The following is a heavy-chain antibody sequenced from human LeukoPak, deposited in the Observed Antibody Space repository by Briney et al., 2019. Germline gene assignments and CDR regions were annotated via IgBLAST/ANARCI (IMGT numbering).Heavy chain of an antibody. Sequence: GGALRLSLAASRFTFSDALKHWVRQAPGKGLELVGLIKRRTDGGTSNYAAPVKGRFAISRDDSEDTLFLQMDSLKSEDTGVYYCTTGYTSASHDGYWGQGTLVTVSS. CDR3: TTGYTSASHDGY. CDR2: IKRRTDGGTS. D-gene: IGHD2-15*01. J-gene: IGHJ4*02. CDR1: RFTFSDAL. V-gene: IGHV3-15*06.